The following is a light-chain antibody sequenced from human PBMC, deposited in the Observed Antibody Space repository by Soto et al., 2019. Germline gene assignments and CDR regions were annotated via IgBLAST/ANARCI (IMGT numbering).Light chain of an antibody. CDR2: EVS. V-gene: IGLV2-14*01. CDR3: STYSRSCAYV. Sequence: QPASVSGYTGQSISLSYTRTSIHVGGYNYVSWYQQQSGKSPKLMIHEVSNRPSGVSNRFSGSKYGNTASLTISGLQAEDEADYYCSTYSRSCAYVCGIGTKVTV. J-gene: IGLJ1*01. CDR1: SIHVGGYNY.